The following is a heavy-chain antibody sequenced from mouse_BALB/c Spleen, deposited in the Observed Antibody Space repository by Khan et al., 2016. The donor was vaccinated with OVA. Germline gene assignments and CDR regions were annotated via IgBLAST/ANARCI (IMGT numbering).Heavy chain of an antibody. J-gene: IGHJ4*01. CDR1: GFTFSSFG. D-gene: IGHD2-4*01. CDR2: ISSGSSTI. V-gene: IGHV5-17*02. Sequence: EVELVESGGGLVQPGGSRKLSCAASGFTFSSFGMNWVSQAPEKGLEWVAYISSGSSTIYYAETVKGRFTISRDNPKNILFLQMTSLRSEDTAMYYCARAGITTGYAMDYWGQGTSVTVSS. CDR3: ARAGITTGYAMDY.